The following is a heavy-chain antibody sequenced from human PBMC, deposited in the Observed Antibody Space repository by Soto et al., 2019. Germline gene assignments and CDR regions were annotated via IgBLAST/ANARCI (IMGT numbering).Heavy chain of an antibody. Sequence: PSETQSHTYTVSDGYIISGDYYWSWIRQPPGKGLEWIGYIYYSGSTYYNPSLKSRVTISVDTSKNQFSLKLSSVTAADTAVYYCARSDYYEVAFDIWGQGTMVTVSS. D-gene: IGHD3-22*01. J-gene: IGHJ3*02. CDR1: DGYIISGDYY. CDR2: IYYSGST. V-gene: IGHV4-30-4*01. CDR3: ARSDYYEVAFDI.